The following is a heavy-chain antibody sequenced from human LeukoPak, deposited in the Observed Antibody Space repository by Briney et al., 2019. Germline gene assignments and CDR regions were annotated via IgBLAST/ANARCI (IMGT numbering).Heavy chain of an antibody. J-gene: IGHJ4*02. CDR3: AKDRAQGLVRGVLGY. CDR1: GFTFSSYG. V-gene: IGHV3-23*01. Sequence: GGSLRLSCAASGFTFSSYGMHWVRQAPGKGLEWVSAISGSGGSTYYADSVKGRFTISRDNSKNTLYLQMNSLRAEDTAVYYCAKDRAQGLVRGVLGYWGQGTLVTVSS. CDR2: ISGSGGST. D-gene: IGHD3-10*01.